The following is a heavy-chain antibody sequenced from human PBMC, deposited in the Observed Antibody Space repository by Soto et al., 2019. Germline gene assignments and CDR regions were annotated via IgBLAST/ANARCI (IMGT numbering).Heavy chain of an antibody. CDR1: GYTFTGYY. Sequence: ASVKVSCKASGYTFTGYYMHWVRQAPGQGLEWMGWINPNSGGTNYAQKFQGRVTMTRDTSISTAYMELSRLRSDDTAVYYCARVDYYDTKGYFDYWGQGTLVTVSS. CDR2: INPNSGGT. J-gene: IGHJ4*02. V-gene: IGHV1-2*02. D-gene: IGHD3-22*01. CDR3: ARVDYYDTKGYFDY.